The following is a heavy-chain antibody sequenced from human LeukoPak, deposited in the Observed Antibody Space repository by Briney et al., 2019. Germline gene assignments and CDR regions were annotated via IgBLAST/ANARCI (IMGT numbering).Heavy chain of an antibody. Sequence: ASVKVSCKASGYTFTSYDINWVRQATGQGLEWMGWMNPNSGNTGYAQKFQGRVTITADKSTSTAYMELSSLRSEDTAVYYCASALVDYGVDFDYWGQGTLVTVSS. CDR2: MNPNSGNT. V-gene: IGHV1-8*03. CDR1: GYTFTSYD. D-gene: IGHD4-17*01. J-gene: IGHJ4*02. CDR3: ASALVDYGVDFDY.